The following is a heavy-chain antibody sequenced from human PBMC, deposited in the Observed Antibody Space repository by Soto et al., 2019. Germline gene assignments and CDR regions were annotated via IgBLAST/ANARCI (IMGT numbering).Heavy chain of an antibody. J-gene: IGHJ3*02. CDR2: IYYSGST. D-gene: IGHD2-8*01. V-gene: IGHV4-39*01. CDR3: ARHLARLNDAFDI. Sequence: PSETLSLTCTVSGGSISSSSYYWGWIRQPPGKGLEWIGSIYYSGSTYYNPSLKGRVTISVDTSKNQFSLKLSSVTAADTAVYYCARHLARLNDAFDIWGQGTMVTVSS. CDR1: GGSISSSSYY.